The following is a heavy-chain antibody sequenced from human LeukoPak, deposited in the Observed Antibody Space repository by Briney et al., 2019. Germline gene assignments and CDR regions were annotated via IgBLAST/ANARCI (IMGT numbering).Heavy chain of an antibody. CDR2: INPKNGGT. Sequence: GASVKVSCKASGYTFSGYYMQWVRQAPGQGPEWMGWINPKNGGTNYAQKFQGRVTLIRDTSISTAYMELSGLRSDDTAVYYCARTYEKMATMGAFHYWGQGTLVTVSS. D-gene: IGHD5-24*01. J-gene: IGHJ4*02. V-gene: IGHV1-2*02. CDR3: ARTYEKMATMGAFHY. CDR1: GYTFSGYY.